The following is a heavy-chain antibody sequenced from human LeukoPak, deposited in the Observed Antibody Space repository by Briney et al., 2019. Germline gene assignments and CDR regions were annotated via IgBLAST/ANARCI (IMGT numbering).Heavy chain of an antibody. J-gene: IGHJ6*02. CDR2: ISRNSLNT. CDR1: GFSFYDYA. CDR3: AKDRGTYNYAMDV. D-gene: IGHD1-1*01. V-gene: IGHV3-9*01. Sequence: PGRSLRLSCAASGFSFYDYAMHWVRQPPGEGLEWVSGISRNSLNTDYADFVKGRFTISRDSAKNSLYLQMNSLRPEDTAFYYCAKDRGTYNYAMDVWGQGTTVTVSS.